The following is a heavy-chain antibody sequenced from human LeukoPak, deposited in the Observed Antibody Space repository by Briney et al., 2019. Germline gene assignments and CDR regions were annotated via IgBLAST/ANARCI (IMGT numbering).Heavy chain of an antibody. Sequence: GGSLRLSCAASGFTFSDYYMSWIRQAPGKGLEWVSYISSSGSTIYYADSVKGRFTISRDTAKNSMYLQMNSLRAEDTAVYYCAREARYSYGYYDYWGQGTLVTVSS. D-gene: IGHD5-18*01. CDR1: GFTFSDYY. CDR3: AREARYSYGYYDY. V-gene: IGHV3-11*01. J-gene: IGHJ4*02. CDR2: ISSSGSTI.